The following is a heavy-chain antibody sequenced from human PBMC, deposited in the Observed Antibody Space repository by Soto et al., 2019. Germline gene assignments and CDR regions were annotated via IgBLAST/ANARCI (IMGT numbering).Heavy chain of an antibody. V-gene: IGHV1-46*01. CDR2: INPSGTTT. CDR1: GYTFTSYY. CDR3: ERPHTASHYYSGMDV. Sequence: QVQLVQSGAEVKKPGASVKVSCKASGYTFTSYYMHWVRQAPGQGLEWMGIINPSGTTTDYAQKFQGRVTMTRETSTRTYYMELSSLRSEDTAVYYCERPHTASHYYSGMDVWGKGNTVTVSS. J-gene: IGHJ6*04. D-gene: IGHD2-2*01.